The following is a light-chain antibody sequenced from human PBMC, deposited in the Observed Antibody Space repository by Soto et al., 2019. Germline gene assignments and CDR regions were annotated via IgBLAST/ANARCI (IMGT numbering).Light chain of an antibody. Sequence: DNQLTQSPSTLSAAVGDSVTITFRASQNIRNLLAWYQQKPGKAPKPLIYDASTLKTGVPSRFSGSGSGSEFNFTITGLQPDDFATYFCQQYNTYATFGQGTRLEIK. J-gene: IGKJ5*01. CDR3: QQYNTYAT. CDR2: DAS. CDR1: QNIRNL. V-gene: IGKV1-5*01.